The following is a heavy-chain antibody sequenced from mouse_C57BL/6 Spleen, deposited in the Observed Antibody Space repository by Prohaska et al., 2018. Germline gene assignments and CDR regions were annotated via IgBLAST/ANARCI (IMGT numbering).Heavy chain of an antibody. CDR2: IKPNIGGT. CDR3: ARSRSYYSNYYWYFDV. Sequence: HGESLEWIGDIKPNIGGTRYNQKIKRKATLTVDKSSRTAYIALRSLTSEDSAVYYCARSRSYYSNYYWYFDVWGTGTTVTVSS. D-gene: IGHD2-5*01. J-gene: IGHJ1*03. V-gene: IGHV1-26*01.